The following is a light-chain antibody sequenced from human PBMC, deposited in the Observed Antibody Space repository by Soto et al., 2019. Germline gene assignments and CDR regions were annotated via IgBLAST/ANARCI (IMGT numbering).Light chain of an antibody. J-gene: IGLJ3*02. CDR2: EVS. CDR3: SSYTSTGAWV. Sequence: QAVVTQEPSLTVSPGGTVTLTCDSSTGAVTSGHYPYWFQQKPGQAPQLMIYEVSNRPSGVSNRFSGSKSGNTASLTISGLQSEDETDYYCSSYTSTGAWVFGGGTKLTVL. V-gene: IGLV2-14*01. CDR1: STGAVTSGHY.